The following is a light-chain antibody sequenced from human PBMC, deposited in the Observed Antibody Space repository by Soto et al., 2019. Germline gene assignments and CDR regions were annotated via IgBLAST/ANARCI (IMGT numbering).Light chain of an antibody. V-gene: IGLV1-44*01. CDR2: SNN. CDR3: AAWDDSRDGYV. J-gene: IGLJ1*01. Sequence: QSVLTQPPSASGTPGQRVSISCSGSGSNIGSNSVNWYQQLPGAAPKLLIYSNNQRPSGVPDRFSGSKSGASASLAISGLQSEDGADYYCAAWDDSRDGYVFGTGTKVTVL. CDR1: GSNIGSNS.